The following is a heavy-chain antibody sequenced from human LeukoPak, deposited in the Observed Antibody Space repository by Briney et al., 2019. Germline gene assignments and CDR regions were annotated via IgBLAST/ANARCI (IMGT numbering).Heavy chain of an antibody. D-gene: IGHD3-10*01. CDR2: MNPNRGNT. CDR3: ARRYGSGSYQTFDP. V-gene: IGHV1-8*01. J-gene: IGHJ5*02. CDR1: GYTFTSYD. Sequence: ASVKVSCKASGYTFTSYDINWVRQATGQGLEWMGWMNPNRGNTGYAQKFQGRVTMARNTSISTAYMELSSLRSEDTAVYYCARRYGSGSYQTFDPWGQGTLVTVSS.